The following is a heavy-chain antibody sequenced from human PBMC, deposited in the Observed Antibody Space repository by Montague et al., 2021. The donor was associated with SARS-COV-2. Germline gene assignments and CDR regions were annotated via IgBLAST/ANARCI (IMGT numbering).Heavy chain of an antibody. D-gene: IGHD6-13*01. V-gene: IGHV4-31*03. Sequence: TLSLTCTASRGSISSGGNYWSWLRQHPVKGLEWIGYSYYSGSTYYNPSLKSRVSISVDTSKNQFSLKLSSVTAADTAVYYCARGRRYSSTWYGAFDPWGQGMQVTVSS. CDR2: SYYSGST. CDR3: ARGRRYSSTWYGAFDP. CDR1: RGSISSGGNY. J-gene: IGHJ5*02.